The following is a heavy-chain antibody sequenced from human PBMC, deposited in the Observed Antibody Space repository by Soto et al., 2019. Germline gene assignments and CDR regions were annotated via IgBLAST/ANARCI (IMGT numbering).Heavy chain of an antibody. CDR2: IRPDGVTI. CDR3: VTINETPGY. Sequence: HPGGSLRLSCAASGFIFSNYWIHWVRQAPGKGLEWVSRIRPDGVTIDYADSVQGRFTIFRDNAKNTLFLQMNSLRDDDTAVYYCVTINETPGYWGQGTLVTVSS. D-gene: IGHD3-3*01. CDR1: GFIFSNYW. J-gene: IGHJ4*02. V-gene: IGHV3-74*01.